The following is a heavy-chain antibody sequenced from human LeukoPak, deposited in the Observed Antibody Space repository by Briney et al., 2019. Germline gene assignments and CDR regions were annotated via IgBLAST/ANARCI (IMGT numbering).Heavy chain of an antibody. CDR3: AKSGTACSGGSCYSHYFDF. J-gene: IGHJ4*02. D-gene: IGHD2-15*01. CDR1: GFTFSNYA. Sequence: PGGSLRLSCAASGFTFSNYAMSWVRQAPGKGLQWVSAVSGGGGSTSYADSVKGRFTIPRDNSKNTIYLQLNSLRAEDTAVYYCAKSGTACSGGSCYSHYFDFWGQGTLVTVSS. CDR2: VSGGGGST. V-gene: IGHV3-23*01.